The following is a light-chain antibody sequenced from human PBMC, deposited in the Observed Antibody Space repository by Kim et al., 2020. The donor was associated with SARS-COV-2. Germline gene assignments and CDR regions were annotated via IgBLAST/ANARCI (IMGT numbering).Light chain of an antibody. CDR3: QQRSNWPWT. J-gene: IGKJ3*01. CDR1: QSISSS. Sequence: LSPGERATLSCRASQSISSSLAWYQQKPGQAPRLLIYDASNRATGIPARFSGSGSGTDFVLTISSLDPEDSAVYYCQQRSNWPWTFGPGTKVDFK. V-gene: IGKV3-11*01. CDR2: DAS.